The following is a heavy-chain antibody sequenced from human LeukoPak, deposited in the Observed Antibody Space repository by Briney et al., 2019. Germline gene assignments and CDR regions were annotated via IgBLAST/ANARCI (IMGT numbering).Heavy chain of an antibody. CDR1: GFTFSSYA. J-gene: IGHJ4*02. CDR2: ISSNGGST. CDR3: ARSDDYNSRNVFNY. D-gene: IGHD5-24*01. V-gene: IGHV3-64*01. Sequence: GGSLRLSCAASGFTFSSYAMHWVRQAPGKGLEYVSAISSNGGSTYYANSVKGRFTISRDNSKNTLYLQMGSLRAEDTALYYCARSDDYNSRNVFNYWGQGTLVTVSS.